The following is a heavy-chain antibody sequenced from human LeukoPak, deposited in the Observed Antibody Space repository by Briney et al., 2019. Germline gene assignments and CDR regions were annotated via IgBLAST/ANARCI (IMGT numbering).Heavy chain of an antibody. CDR2: ISAYNGNT. Sequence: ASVKVSCKASGYTFTSYDINWVRQAPGQGLEWMGWISAYNGNTNYAQKLQGRVTMTTDTSTSTAYMELRSLRSDDTAVYYCARSDITMIVVVTDYWGQGTLVTVSS. CDR1: GYTFTSYD. D-gene: IGHD3-22*01. J-gene: IGHJ4*02. CDR3: ARSDITMIVVVTDY. V-gene: IGHV1-18*01.